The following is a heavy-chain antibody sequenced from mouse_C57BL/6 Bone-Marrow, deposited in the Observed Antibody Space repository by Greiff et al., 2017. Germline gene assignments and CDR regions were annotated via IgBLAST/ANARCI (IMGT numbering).Heavy chain of an antibody. D-gene: IGHD2-3*01. CDR2: IINGGGST. J-gene: IGHJ4*01. V-gene: IGHV5-12*01. CDR3: AKHIDCYPYYYGMDY. Sequence: EVMLVESGGGLVQPGGSLKLSCAASGFTFSDYYMYWVRQTPEKRLEWVAYIINGGGSTYYPDTVKGRFTISRDNAKNTLYLQMSRLKSEDTAMYYCAKHIDCYPYYYGMDYWGQGTSVTVSS. CDR1: GFTFSDYY.